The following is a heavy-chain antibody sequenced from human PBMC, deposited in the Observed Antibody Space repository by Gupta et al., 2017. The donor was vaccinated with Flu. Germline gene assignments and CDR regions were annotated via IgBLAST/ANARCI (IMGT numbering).Heavy chain of an antibody. D-gene: IGHD3-10*01. Sequence: EVQLVESGGGLVQPGGSLRLSCAASGFTVSSNYMSWVRQAPGKGLEWVSVIYSGGSTYYADSVKGRFTISRHNSKNTLYLQMNSLRAEDTAVYYCARDLGAGRGHFDYWGQGTLVTVSS. CDR2: IYSGGST. CDR1: GFTVSSNY. CDR3: ARDLGAGRGHFDY. V-gene: IGHV3-53*04. J-gene: IGHJ4*02.